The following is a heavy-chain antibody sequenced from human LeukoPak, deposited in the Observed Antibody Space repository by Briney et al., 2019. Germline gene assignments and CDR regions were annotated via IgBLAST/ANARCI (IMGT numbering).Heavy chain of an antibody. CDR1: GGTFSIYA. V-gene: IGHV1-69*05. D-gene: IGHD6-19*01. Sequence: SVKVCCNASGGTFSIYAISWVRQAPGQGLEWMGGIIPIFGTANYAQKFQGRVTITTDESTSTAYMELSSLRSEGTAVYYCARGPAVAGRTRYSYMDVWGKGTTVTVSS. CDR2: IIPIFGTA. J-gene: IGHJ6*03. CDR3: ARGPAVAGRTRYSYMDV.